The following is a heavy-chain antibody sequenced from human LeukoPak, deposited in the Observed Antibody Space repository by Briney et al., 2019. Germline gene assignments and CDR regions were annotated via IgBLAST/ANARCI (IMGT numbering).Heavy chain of an antibody. CDR2: INHSGST. V-gene: IGHV4-34*01. D-gene: IGHD6-6*01. J-gene: IGHJ4*02. CDR1: GGSFSGYY. CDR3: ARGRYSSSDY. Sequence: SETLSLTCTVSGGSFSGYYWSWIRQPPGKGLEWIGEINHSGSTNYNPSLKSRVTISVDTSKNQFSLKLSSVTAADTAVYYCARGRYSSSDYWGQGTLVTVSS.